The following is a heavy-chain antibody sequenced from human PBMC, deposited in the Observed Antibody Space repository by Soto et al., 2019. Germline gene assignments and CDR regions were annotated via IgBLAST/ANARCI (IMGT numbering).Heavy chain of an antibody. CDR1: GGSISDNDYY. V-gene: IGHV4-4*02. D-gene: IGHD3-10*01. CDR2: IYHSGST. J-gene: IGHJ5*02. Sequence: SETLSLTCTVSGGSISDNDYYWSWVRQPPGKGLEWIGEIYHSGSTNYNPSLKSRVTISVDKSKNQFSLKLSSVTAADTAVYYCAGRPYYYGSGRRNWFDPWGQGTLVTVSS. CDR3: AGRPYYYGSGRRNWFDP.